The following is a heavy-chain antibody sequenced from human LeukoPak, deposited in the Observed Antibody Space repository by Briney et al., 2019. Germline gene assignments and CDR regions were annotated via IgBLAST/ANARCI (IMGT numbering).Heavy chain of an antibody. CDR3: ASQNLYTGNYHDNDY. CDR1: GGSISSYY. CDR2: IYYSGST. D-gene: IGHD1-26*01. J-gene: IGHJ4*02. Sequence: SETLSLTCTVSGGSISSYYWSWIRQPPGKGLEWIGYIYYSGSTYYNPSLKSRVTISVDTSKNQFSLNLSSVTAADTAVYYCASQNLYTGNYHDNDYWGQGTLVTVSS. V-gene: IGHV4-59*08.